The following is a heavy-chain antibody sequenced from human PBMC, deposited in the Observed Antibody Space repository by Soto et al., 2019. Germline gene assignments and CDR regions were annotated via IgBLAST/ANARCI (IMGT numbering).Heavy chain of an antibody. CDR1: GYTFTIYA. CDR3: ARDYSGSYLGYYYYYGMDV. V-gene: IGHV1-3*01. Sequence: GASVKVSCKASGYTFTIYAMHWVRQAPGQRLEWMGWINAGNGNTKYSQKFQGRVTITRDTSASTAYMELSSLRSEDTAVYYCARDYSGSYLGYYYYYGMDVWGQGTTVTVSS. D-gene: IGHD1-26*01. CDR2: INAGNGNT. J-gene: IGHJ6*02.